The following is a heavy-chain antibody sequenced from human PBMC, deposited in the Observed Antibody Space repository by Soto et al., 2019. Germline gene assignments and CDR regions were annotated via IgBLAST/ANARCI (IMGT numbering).Heavy chain of an antibody. CDR1: DVSISCSIYY. Sequence: LETTSDTCTFADVSISCSIYYLVWISPPPGKGLEWIGSIYYSGSTYYNPSLKSRVTISVDTSKNQFSLKLSSVTAADTAVYYCARHPLDTELLWFVEVTMGVFEIWGQGTMVT. D-gene: IGHD3-10*01. CDR3: ARHPLDTELLWFVEVTMGVFEI. CDR2: IYYSGST. V-gene: IGHV4-39*01. J-gene: IGHJ3*02.